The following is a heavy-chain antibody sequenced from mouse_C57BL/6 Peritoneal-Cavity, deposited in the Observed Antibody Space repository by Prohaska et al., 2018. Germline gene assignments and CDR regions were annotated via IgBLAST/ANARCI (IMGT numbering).Heavy chain of an antibody. CDR1: GYTFTDYY. Sequence: LKISCKASGYTFTDYYMNWVKQTHGKSLEWIGDINPNNGGTNYNLKFKGKATLTVDKSSSTAYMELRSLTSEDSAVYYCARRDPFDYWGQGTTLTVSS. CDR3: ARRDPFDY. CDR2: INPNNGGT. J-gene: IGHJ2*01. V-gene: IGHV1-26*01. D-gene: IGHD3-3*01.